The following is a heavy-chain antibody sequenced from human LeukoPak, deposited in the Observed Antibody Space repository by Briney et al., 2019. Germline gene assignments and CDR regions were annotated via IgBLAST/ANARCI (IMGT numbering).Heavy chain of an antibody. CDR1: GFTFGDYA. CDR2: IRSKAYGGTT. Sequence: PGGSLRLSCTASGFTFGDYAMSWVRQAPGKGLEWVGFIRSKAYGGTTEYAASVKGRFTISRDDSKSIAYLQMNSLKTEDTAVYYCTRTDDYAHCAFDIWGQGTMVTVSS. D-gene: IGHD3-16*01. J-gene: IGHJ3*02. V-gene: IGHV3-49*04. CDR3: TRTDDYAHCAFDI.